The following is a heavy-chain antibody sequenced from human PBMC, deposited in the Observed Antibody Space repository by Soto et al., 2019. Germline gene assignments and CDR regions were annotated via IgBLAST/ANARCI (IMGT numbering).Heavy chain of an antibody. CDR3: AHLASTDLYNWFDP. J-gene: IGHJ5*02. CDR2: IYWDDDK. D-gene: IGHD6-13*01. V-gene: IGHV2-5*02. CDR1: GFSLSTSGVG. Sequence: QITLKESGPTLVKPTQTLTLTCTFSGFSLSTSGVGVGWIRQPPGKALDWLALIYWDDDKRYSPSLKSRLTITKDTSKNQVVLTMTHMDPVDTATYYCAHLASTDLYNWFDPWGQGNLVNGSS.